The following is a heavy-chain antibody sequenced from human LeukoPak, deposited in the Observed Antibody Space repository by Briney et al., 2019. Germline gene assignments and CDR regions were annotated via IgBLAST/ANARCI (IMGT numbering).Heavy chain of an antibody. CDR2: VDSDGSGT. D-gene: IGHD3-16*01. Sequence: PGGSLRLSCAASGFTFSRYSMDWVRQAPGKGLVWVSHVDSDGSGTDYADSVKGRFTISRDNAKNTLYLQMNSLRVEDTAVYYCVCLGLGGLSLDWGQGTLVTVSS. CDR1: GFTFSRYS. CDR3: VCLGLGGLSLD. V-gene: IGHV3-74*01. J-gene: IGHJ4*02.